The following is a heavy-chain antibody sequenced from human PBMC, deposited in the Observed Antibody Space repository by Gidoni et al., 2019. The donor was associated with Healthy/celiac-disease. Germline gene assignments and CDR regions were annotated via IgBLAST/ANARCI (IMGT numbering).Heavy chain of an antibody. CDR1: GFTFSSYS. CDR3: ASITMVQTDYYYGMDV. CDR2: ISSSSSYI. Sequence: EVQLVESGGGLVKPGGSLRLSCGASGFTFSSYSMNWVRQAPGKGLEWVSSISSSSSYIYYADSVKGRFTISRDNAKNSLYLQMNSLRAEDTAVYYCASITMVQTDYYYGMDVWGQGTTVTVSS. D-gene: IGHD3-10*01. J-gene: IGHJ6*02. V-gene: IGHV3-21*01.